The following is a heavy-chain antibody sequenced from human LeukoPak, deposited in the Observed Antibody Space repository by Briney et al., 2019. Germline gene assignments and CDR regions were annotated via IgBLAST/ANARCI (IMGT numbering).Heavy chain of an antibody. CDR1: GGSISSYY. CDR2: IYTSGGT. D-gene: IGHD3-22*01. Sequence: SETLSLTCTVSGGSISSYYWSWIRQPAGKGLEWIGRIYTSGGTNYNPSLKSRVTMSVDTSKNQFSLKLSSVTAADTAVYYCARSGEFTYYYDSSGYYFDYWGQGTLVTVSS. CDR3: ARSGEFTYYYDSSGYYFDY. V-gene: IGHV4-4*07. J-gene: IGHJ4*02.